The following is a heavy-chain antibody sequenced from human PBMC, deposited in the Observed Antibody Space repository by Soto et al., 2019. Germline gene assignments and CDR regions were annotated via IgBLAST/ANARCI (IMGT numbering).Heavy chain of an antibody. V-gene: IGHV3-9*01. J-gene: IGHJ6*02. CDR1: GFGFDGYA. CDR2: ISWNSGTI. Sequence: EVQLVESGGGLVQPGRSQRLSCAASGFGFDGYAMHWVRQDPGKGLEWVSGISWNSGTIGYADSVKGRFTISRDNAKNSLYLQMNSLRLEDTAMYYCAKDTQLRFYGMDVWGQGTTVTVSS. CDR3: AKDTQLRFYGMDV.